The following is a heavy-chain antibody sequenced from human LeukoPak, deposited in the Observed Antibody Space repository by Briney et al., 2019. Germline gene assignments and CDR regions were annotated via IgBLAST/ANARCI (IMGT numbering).Heavy chain of an antibody. CDR3: ARDFSGPVDQ. CDR2: ISYDGSNK. Sequence: GGSLRLSCAASGFTFSSYAMHWVRQAPGKGLEWVAVISYDGSNKYYADSVKGRFTISRDNSKNTLYLQMNSLRAEDTAVYYCARDFSGPVDQWGQGTLVIVSS. J-gene: IGHJ4*02. V-gene: IGHV3-30*04. D-gene: IGHD3-10*01. CDR1: GFTFSSYA.